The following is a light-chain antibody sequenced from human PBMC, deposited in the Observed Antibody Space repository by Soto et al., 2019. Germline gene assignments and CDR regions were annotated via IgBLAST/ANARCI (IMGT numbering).Light chain of an antibody. CDR3: QQYNTWPPIT. CDR1: QSVSSN. V-gene: IGKV3-15*01. CDR2: GAS. J-gene: IGKJ5*01. Sequence: EIVMTQSPATLSVSPGERATLSCRASQSVSSNLAWYQQKPGQAPRLLIYGASTRATGIPARFSGSGSGTEFTLTIGSLQSEDFAVYFCQQYNTWPPITFGQGTRLESK.